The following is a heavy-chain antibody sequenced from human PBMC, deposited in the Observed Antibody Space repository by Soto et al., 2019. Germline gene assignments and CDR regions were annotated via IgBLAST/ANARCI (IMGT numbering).Heavy chain of an antibody. CDR3: VRLSREFCVFGVCTLRSCWFDS. CDR2: IYFRVST. Sequence: QLQLQESGPGVVKPSETLSLTCTVSGGSISSSSHYWGWIRQPQGKGLEWIGNIYFRVSTYYSSCLRSRLIIFVDASKKQLSLNLTSVTATVTAIYYCVRLSREFCVFGVCTLRSCWFDSWGQGTLVTVSS. CDR1: GGSISSSSHY. D-gene: IGHD2-21*01. V-gene: IGHV4-39*01. J-gene: IGHJ5*01.